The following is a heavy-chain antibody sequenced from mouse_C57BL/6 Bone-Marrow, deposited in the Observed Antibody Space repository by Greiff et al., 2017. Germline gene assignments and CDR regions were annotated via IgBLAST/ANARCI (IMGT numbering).Heavy chain of an antibody. V-gene: IGHV1-19*01. D-gene: IGHD2-3*01. Sequence: VQLKESGPVLVKPGASVKMSCKASGYTFTDYYMNWVKQSHGKSLEWIGVINPYNGGTSYNQKFKGKATLTVDKSSSTAYMELNSLTSEDSAVYYCARDGDGYCRAWMAYWGQGTLVTVSA. J-gene: IGHJ3*01. CDR1: GYTFTDYY. CDR3: ARDGDGYCRAWMAY. CDR2: INPYNGGT.